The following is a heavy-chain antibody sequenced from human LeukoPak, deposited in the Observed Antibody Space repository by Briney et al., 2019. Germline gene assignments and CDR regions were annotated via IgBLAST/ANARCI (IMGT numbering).Heavy chain of an antibody. J-gene: IGHJ4*02. CDR2: ISSSSSTI. Sequence: GGSLRLSCAASGFTFSSYSMNWARQAPGKGLEWVSYISSSSSTIYYADSVKGRFIISRDNAKNSLYLQMNSLRAEDTAVYYCARGGYDFWSGYSDYWGQGTLVTVSS. CDR3: ARGGYDFWSGYSDY. V-gene: IGHV3-48*01. CDR1: GFTFSSYS. D-gene: IGHD3-3*01.